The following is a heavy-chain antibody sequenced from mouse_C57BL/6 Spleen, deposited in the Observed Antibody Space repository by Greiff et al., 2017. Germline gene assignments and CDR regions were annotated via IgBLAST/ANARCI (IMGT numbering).Heavy chain of an antibody. Sequence: EVQLQQSGGGLVKPGGSLKLSCAASGFTFSDYGMHWVRQAPEKGLEWVAYISSGSSTIYYADTVKGRFTISRDNAKNTLFLQMTSLRSEDTAMYYCARGITTVVPHWYFDVWGTGTTVTVSS. CDR1: GFTFSDYG. CDR2: ISSGSSTI. D-gene: IGHD1-1*01. CDR3: ARGITTVVPHWYFDV. J-gene: IGHJ1*03. V-gene: IGHV5-17*01.